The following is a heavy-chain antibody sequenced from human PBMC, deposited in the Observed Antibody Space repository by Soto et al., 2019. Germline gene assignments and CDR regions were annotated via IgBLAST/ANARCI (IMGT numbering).Heavy chain of an antibody. D-gene: IGHD4-17*01. CDR2: ISGYNGNT. J-gene: IGHJ4*02. CDR3: ARDGYGDGFDY. Sequence: ASVKVSCKASGYTLSTYGISWVRQAPGHGLEWMGWISGYNGNTSYAQKLQGRVTMTTDTSTSTAYMELRSPRSDDSAVYYCARDGYGDGFDYWGQGTLVTVSS. CDR1: GYTLSTYG. V-gene: IGHV1-18*01.